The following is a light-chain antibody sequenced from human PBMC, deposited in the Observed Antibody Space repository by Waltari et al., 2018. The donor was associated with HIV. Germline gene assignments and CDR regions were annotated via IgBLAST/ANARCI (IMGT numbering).Light chain of an antibody. V-gene: IGKV1-27*01. CDR2: AAS. J-gene: IGKJ4*01. CDR1: QGISTS. Sequence: TQSPSSLSASVGDRVTITCRASQGISTSLAWYQQKPGKVPKILIYAASALQIGVPARFNGSGSGTDFTLTISSLQPEDVATYYCQRYNSAPPTFGGGTKVEI. CDR3: QRYNSAPPT.